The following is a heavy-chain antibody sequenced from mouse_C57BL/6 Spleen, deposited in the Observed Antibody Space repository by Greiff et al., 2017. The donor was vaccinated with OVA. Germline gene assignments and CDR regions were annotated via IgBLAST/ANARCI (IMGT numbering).Heavy chain of an antibody. CDR3: AREDDYDASYAMDY. Sequence: DVKLVESGGGLVKPGGSLKLSCAASGFTFSSYTMSWVRQTPEKRLEWVATISGGGGNTYYPDSVKGRFTISRDNAKNTLYLQMSSLRSEDTALYYCAREDDYDASYAMDYWGQGTSVTVSS. CDR2: ISGGGGNT. D-gene: IGHD2-4*01. V-gene: IGHV5-9*01. CDR1: GFTFSSYT. J-gene: IGHJ4*01.